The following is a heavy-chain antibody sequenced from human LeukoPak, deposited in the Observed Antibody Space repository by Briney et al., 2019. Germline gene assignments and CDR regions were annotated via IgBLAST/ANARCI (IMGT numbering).Heavy chain of an antibody. V-gene: IGHV3-66*01. Sequence: GGSLRLSCAASGLTVSSTYMSWVRQTPGKGLEWVSVIYSGGSTYYADSVRGRFTISRDNSKNTLYLQMNSLRAEDTAVYYCARDLLEWYFDYWGQGTLVTVSS. CDR1: GLTVSSTY. CDR3: ARDLLEWYFDY. J-gene: IGHJ4*02. D-gene: IGHD3-3*01. CDR2: IYSGGST.